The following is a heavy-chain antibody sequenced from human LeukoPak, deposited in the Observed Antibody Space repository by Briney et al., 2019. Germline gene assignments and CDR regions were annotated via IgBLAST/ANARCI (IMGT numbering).Heavy chain of an antibody. Sequence: PGGSLRLSCAASGFTFSSYGMHWVRQAPGKGLEWVAVISYDGSNKYYADSVKGRFTISRDNSKNTLYLQMNSLRAEDTAVYYCAKDSGAAYDSSGPDWYFDLWGRGTLVTVSS. J-gene: IGHJ2*01. CDR2: ISYDGSNK. CDR1: GFTFSSYG. D-gene: IGHD3-22*01. V-gene: IGHV3-30*18. CDR3: AKDSGAAYDSSGPDWYFDL.